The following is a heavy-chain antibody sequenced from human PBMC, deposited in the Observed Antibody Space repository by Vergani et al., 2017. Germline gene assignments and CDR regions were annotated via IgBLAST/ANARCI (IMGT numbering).Heavy chain of an antibody. CDR3: ARDPQLDTAMAPYYFDY. CDR2: IWYDGSNK. V-gene: IGHV3-33*01. D-gene: IGHD5-18*01. CDR1: GFTFSSYG. Sequence: QVQLVESGGGVVQPGRSLRLSCAASGFTFSSYGMHWVRQAPGKGLEWVAVIWYDGSNKYYADSVKGRFTISRDNSKNTLYLQMNSLRAEDTAVYYYARDPQLDTAMAPYYFDYWGQGTLVTVSS. J-gene: IGHJ4*02.